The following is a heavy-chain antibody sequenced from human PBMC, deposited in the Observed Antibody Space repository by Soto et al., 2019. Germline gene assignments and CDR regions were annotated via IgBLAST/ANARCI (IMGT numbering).Heavy chain of an antibody. CDR1: RFNCSAAW. V-gene: IGHV3-15*07. CDR2: IKHKSEGETA. CDR3: APVPYRGGPT. Sequence: EMQLVQSGGGLVKPGGSLRLSCVASRFNCSAAWLNWIRQAPGKGLEWVGRIKHKSEGETADYTAPVRGRFTISRDDAQVTPHLQMESRKTPNTAVYYCAPVPYRGGPTWGLGDLVTVSS. J-gene: IGHJ4*02. D-gene: IGHD1-26*01.